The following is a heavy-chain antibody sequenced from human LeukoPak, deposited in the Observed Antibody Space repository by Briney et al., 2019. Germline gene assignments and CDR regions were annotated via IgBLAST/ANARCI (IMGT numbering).Heavy chain of an antibody. J-gene: IGHJ4*02. D-gene: IGHD3-16*01. CDR1: GFTFNSYA. V-gene: IGHV3-23*01. Sequence: PGGSLRLSCAASGFTFNSYAMSWVRQAPGKGLEWVSAISGSGGSTYYADSVKGRFTISRDNSKNTLYLQMNSLRAEDTAVYYCAKDGGPYYDYVMNDYWGQGTLVTVSS. CDR3: AKDGGPYYDYVMNDY. CDR2: ISGSGGST.